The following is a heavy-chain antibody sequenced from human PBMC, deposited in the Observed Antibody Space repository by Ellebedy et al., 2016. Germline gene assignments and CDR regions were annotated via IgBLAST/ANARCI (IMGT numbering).Heavy chain of an antibody. Sequence: GESLKISCVVSGFSVSSNYLSWVRQAPGKGLEWVSVIYAGGSTFYADSVKGRFTISRDNSKNTLYLQMNRLRAEDTAMYYCAGDPGWLHGAWGQGTLVTVSS. CDR3: AGDPGWLHGA. J-gene: IGHJ5*02. CDR1: GFSVSSNY. V-gene: IGHV3-66*01. D-gene: IGHD5-12*01. CDR2: IYAGGST.